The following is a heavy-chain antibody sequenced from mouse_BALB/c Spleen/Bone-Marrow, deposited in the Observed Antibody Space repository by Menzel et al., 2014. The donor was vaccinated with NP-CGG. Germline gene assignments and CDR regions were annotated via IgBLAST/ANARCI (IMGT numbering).Heavy chain of an antibody. CDR3: SDGNFYALDC. V-gene: IGHV14-4*02. J-gene: IGHJ4*01. Sequence: EVQLQHSGAELVRSGASVKLSCTASGFNIKDYYIHWVKQRPEQGLEWIGWIDPENGDTEYAPKFQGKATMTADTSSNTAYLQLSSLTSVDTAVYYCSDGNFYALDCWGQGTSVTVSS. D-gene: IGHD2-1*01. CDR1: GFNIKDYY. CDR2: IDPENGDT.